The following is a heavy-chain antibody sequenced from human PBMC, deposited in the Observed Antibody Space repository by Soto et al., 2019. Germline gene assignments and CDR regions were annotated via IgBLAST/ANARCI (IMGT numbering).Heavy chain of an antibody. CDR1: GFTFSFYW. Sequence: EVQLVESGGGLVQSGGSLRLSCAASGFTFSFYWMHWVRQAPGKGLVWVSRINSDGSSTSYADSVKGRFTISRDNAKNTLYLQMTSLRAEDTAVYYCARGHYGGDSRSANWGQGTLVTVSS. D-gene: IGHD2-21*02. V-gene: IGHV3-74*01. CDR2: INSDGSST. CDR3: ARGHYGGDSRSAN. J-gene: IGHJ4*02.